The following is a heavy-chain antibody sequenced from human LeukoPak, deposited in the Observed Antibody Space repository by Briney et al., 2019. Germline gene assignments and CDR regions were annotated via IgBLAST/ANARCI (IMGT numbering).Heavy chain of an antibody. CDR1: GFTFSNFA. V-gene: IGHV3-23*01. CDR3: AKVWLDGYSYGFSVTNYFDY. D-gene: IGHD5-18*01. J-gene: IGHJ4*02. Sequence: PGGSLRLSCEVSGFTFSNFAMGWVRQAPGKGLEWISGISAGADRTYYSDSVRGRFTLSRDNSKEALFLQMNSLRAEDTAVYYCAKVWLDGYSYGFSVTNYFDYWGQGTLVTVSS. CDR2: ISAGADRT.